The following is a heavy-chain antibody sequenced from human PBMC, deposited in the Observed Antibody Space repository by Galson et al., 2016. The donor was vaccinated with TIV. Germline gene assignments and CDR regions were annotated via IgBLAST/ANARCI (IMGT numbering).Heavy chain of an antibody. V-gene: IGHV3-53*04. CDR1: GFTVSTNY. Sequence: SLRLSCAASGFTVSTNYMSWVRQAPGKGLEWVSVLHSGARTYYADSVKGRFTISRHNSQNTLYLQMNTLRPDDTAVYYCARDLRGALDSWGQGTLVTVSS. CDR3: ARDLRGALDS. D-gene: IGHD3-10*01. CDR2: LHSGART. J-gene: IGHJ4*02.